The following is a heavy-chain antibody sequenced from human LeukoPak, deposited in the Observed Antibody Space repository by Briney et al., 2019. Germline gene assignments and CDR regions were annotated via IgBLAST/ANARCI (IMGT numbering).Heavy chain of an antibody. V-gene: IGHV3-30*03. CDR2: ISYDGSNK. J-gene: IGHJ4*02. CDR3: ASDAGNDY. Sequence: GGSLRLSCAVSGFTVSGNYMSWVRQAPGKGLEWVAVISYDGSNKYYADSVKGRFTISRDNSKNTLYLQMNSLRAEDTAVYYCASDAGNDYWGQGTLVTVSS. CDR1: GFTVSGNY.